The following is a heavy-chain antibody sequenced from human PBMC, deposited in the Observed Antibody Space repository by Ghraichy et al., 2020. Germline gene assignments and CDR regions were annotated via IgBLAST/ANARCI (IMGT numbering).Heavy chain of an antibody. CDR1: GGSISSSSYY. J-gene: IGHJ4*02. D-gene: IGHD2-8*02. CDR3: ARHLVGQQSSPTRFDY. CDR2: FQYSGNT. Sequence: SETLSLTCTVSGGSISSSSYYWGWIRQPPGKGLEWIGSFQYSGNTYYNPSLKSRVTISVDTPKNQFSLKMSSVTAADTAVYYCARHLVGQQSSPTRFDYWGQGTLVTVSS. V-gene: IGHV4-39*01.